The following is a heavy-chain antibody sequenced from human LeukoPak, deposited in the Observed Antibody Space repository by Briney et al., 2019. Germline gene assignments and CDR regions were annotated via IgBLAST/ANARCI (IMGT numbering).Heavy chain of an antibody. Sequence: PSETLSLTCTVSGGSISSYYWSWIRQPPGKGLEWIGYIYYSGSTNYNPSLKSRVTISVDTSKNQFSLKLSSVTAADTAVYYCARRSSSRRYFDYWGQGTLVTVSS. CDR3: ARRSSSRRYFDY. CDR1: GGSISSYY. V-gene: IGHV4-59*08. CDR2: IYYSGST. J-gene: IGHJ4*02. D-gene: IGHD2-2*01.